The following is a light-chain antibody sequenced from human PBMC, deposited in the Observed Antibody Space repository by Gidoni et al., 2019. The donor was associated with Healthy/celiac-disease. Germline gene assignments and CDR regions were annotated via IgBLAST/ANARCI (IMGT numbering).Light chain of an antibody. CDR1: SSDVGGYNY. CDR2: EVS. J-gene: IGLJ2*01. Sequence: QSALTQPASVSGSPGQSITISCTGTSSDVGGYNYVSWYQQHPGKAPKLMIYEVSTRPSGVPDRFSGSKSGNTASLTISGLQAEDEADYYCSSYTSSSVVFGGGTKLTVL. CDR3: SSYTSSSVV. V-gene: IGLV2-14*01.